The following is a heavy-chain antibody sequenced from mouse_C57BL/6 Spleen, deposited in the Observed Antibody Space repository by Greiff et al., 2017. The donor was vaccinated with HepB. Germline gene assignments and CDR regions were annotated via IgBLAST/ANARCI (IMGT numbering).Heavy chain of an antibody. CDR1: GFSFITYA. Sequence: EVNLMESGGGLVQPKGSLKLSCAASGFSFITYALNWVRQAPGKGLEWVARIRSKSNNYATYYTDSVKDRFTSYRDDSESKLYLQMNNLKTEDGAMNCCVSGYFLAWFAYWGQGTLVTVTA. CDR2: IRSKSNNYAT. CDR3: VSGYFLAWFAY. J-gene: IGHJ3*01. D-gene: IGHD2-3*01. V-gene: IGHV10-1*01.